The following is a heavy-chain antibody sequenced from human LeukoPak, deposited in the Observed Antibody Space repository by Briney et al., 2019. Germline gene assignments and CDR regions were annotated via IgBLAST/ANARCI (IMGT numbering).Heavy chain of an antibody. D-gene: IGHD6-13*01. CDR3: ARGRVAAAGIDY. CDR2: ISYDGSNK. J-gene: IGHJ4*02. Sequence: GSLRLSCAASGFPFSTYWMSWVRQAPGKGLEWVAVISYDGSNKYYADSVKGRFTISRDNSKNTLYLQMNSLRAEDTAVYYCARGRVAAAGIDYWGQGTLVTVSS. V-gene: IGHV3-30*03. CDR1: GFPFSTYW.